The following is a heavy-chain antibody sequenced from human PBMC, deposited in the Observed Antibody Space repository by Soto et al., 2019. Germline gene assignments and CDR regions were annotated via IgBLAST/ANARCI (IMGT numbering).Heavy chain of an antibody. CDR2: ISYSGST. CDR1: GGSISSYY. CDR3: ARGHRAMEYYYYYGMDV. D-gene: IGHD5-18*01. Sequence: SETLSLTCTVSGGSISSYYWSWIRQPPGKELEWIGYISYSGSTTYNPSLKSRITLSVDTSKNQFSLRVASVTAADTAVYYCARGHRAMEYYYYYGMDVWGQGTTVTVS. J-gene: IGHJ6*02. V-gene: IGHV4-59*01.